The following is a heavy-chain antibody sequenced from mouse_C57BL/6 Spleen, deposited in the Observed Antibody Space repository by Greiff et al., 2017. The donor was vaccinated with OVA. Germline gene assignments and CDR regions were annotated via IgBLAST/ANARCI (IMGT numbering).Heavy chain of an antibody. J-gene: IGHJ4*01. V-gene: IGHV1-64*01. D-gene: IGHD2-4*01. CDR3: ARSYYDYLYAMDY. Sequence: VQLQQPGAELVKPGASVKLSCKASGYTFTSYWMPWVKQRPGQGLEWIGMIHPNSGSTNYNEKFKSKATLTVDKSSSTAYMQLSSLTSEDSAVYYCARSYYDYLYAMDYWGQGTSVTVSS. CDR2: IHPNSGST. CDR1: GYTFTSYW.